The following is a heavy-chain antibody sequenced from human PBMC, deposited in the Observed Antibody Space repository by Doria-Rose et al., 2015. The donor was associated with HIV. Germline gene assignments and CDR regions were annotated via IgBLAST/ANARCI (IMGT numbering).Heavy chain of an antibody. V-gene: IGHV3-30*04. J-gene: IGHJ2*01. D-gene: IGHD2-2*01. Sequence: QAPGQGLEWVAVISYDGSNKYYADSVNGRFTLSRDNSKNTLYLQMNSLRLDDTAVYYCARDHDSLTSSVFDLWGRGTLVTVSS. CDR2: ISYDGSNK. CDR3: ARDHDSLTSSVFDL.